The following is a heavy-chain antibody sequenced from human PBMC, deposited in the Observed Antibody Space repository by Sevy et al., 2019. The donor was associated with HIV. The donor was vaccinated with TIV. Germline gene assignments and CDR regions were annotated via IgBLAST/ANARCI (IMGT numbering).Heavy chain of an antibody. V-gene: IGHV3-33*01. J-gene: IGHJ6*02. Sequence: GGSLRLSCAASGFSFSNFGMHWVRQAPGKGLEWVAVIWYDGNNKFYGDSVKGRFTISRDNSENTLFLQMSSLRAEDTAVYYCARALGYCFSASCRTTYGLDVWGQWTTVTVSS. D-gene: IGHD2-15*01. CDR2: IWYDGNNK. CDR1: GFSFSNFG. CDR3: ARALGYCFSASCRTTYGLDV.